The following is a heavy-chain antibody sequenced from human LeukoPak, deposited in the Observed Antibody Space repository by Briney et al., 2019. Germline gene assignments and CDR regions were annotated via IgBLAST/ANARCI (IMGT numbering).Heavy chain of an antibody. CDR3: AREYPSGAFDI. CDR2: ISWNSGSSV. V-gene: IGHV3-9*03. J-gene: IGHJ3*02. D-gene: IGHD2-2*01. Sequence: INWVRQAPGKGLEWVSGISWNSGSSVDYADSVKGRFTISRDNSKNTLYLQMGSLRAEDMAVYYCAREYPSGAFDIWGQGTMVTVSS.